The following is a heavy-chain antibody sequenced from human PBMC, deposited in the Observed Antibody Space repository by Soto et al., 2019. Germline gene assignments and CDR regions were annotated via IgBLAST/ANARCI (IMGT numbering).Heavy chain of an antibody. D-gene: IGHD3-3*01. J-gene: IGHJ4*02. Sequence: QVQLVESGGGVVQPGRSLRLSCAASGFTFSSYGMHWVRQAPGKGLEWVAVIWYDGSNKYYADSVKGRFTISRDNSKNTLYLQMNSPRAEDTAVYYCARVGQGDYDFWSGYRTDFDYWGQGTLVTVSS. V-gene: IGHV3-33*01. CDR2: IWYDGSNK. CDR3: ARVGQGDYDFWSGYRTDFDY. CDR1: GFTFSSYG.